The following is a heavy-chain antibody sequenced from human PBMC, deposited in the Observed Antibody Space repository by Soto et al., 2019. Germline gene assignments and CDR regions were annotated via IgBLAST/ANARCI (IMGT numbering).Heavy chain of an antibody. V-gene: IGHV4-59*08. CDR3: TRGPSGDKVDY. CDR1: GGSISNYY. J-gene: IGHJ4*02. CDR2: IYYSGST. D-gene: IGHD7-27*01. Sequence: PSETLSLTCTVSGGSISNYYWSWIRQPPGKGLEWIGYIYYSGSTNYNPSLKSRVTVSIDTSKNQFSLQLSSMSAAHTAVYYCTRGPSGDKVDYWGQGTLVTVS.